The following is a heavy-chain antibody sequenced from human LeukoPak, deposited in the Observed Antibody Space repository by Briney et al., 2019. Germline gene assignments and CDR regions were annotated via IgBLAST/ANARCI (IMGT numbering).Heavy chain of an antibody. CDR1: GFTFSSYW. Sequence: GGSLRLSCAASGFTFSSYWMSWVRQAPGKGLEWVANIKQDGSEKYYVDSVKGRFTISRDNAKNSLYLQMNSLRAEDTAVYYCARFNLYYDSSGYYRVFDYWGQGTLVTVSS. CDR2: IKQDGSEK. D-gene: IGHD3-22*01. V-gene: IGHV3-7*01. J-gene: IGHJ4*02. CDR3: ARFNLYYDSSGYYRVFDY.